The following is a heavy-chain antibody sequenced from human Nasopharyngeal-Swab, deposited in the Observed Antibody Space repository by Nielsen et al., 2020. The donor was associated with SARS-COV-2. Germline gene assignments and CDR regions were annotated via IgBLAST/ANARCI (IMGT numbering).Heavy chain of an antibody. V-gene: IGHV4-61*05. J-gene: IGHJ6*02. CDR2: IYYSGST. CDR1: GGSISSSSYY. D-gene: IGHD3-16*01. Sequence: GSLRLSCTVSGGSISSSSYYWGWIRQPPGKGLEWIGYIYYSGSTNYNPSLKSRVTISVDTSKNQFSLKLSSVTAADTAVYYCARGRRITTPYGMDVWGQGTTVTVSS. CDR3: ARGRRITTPYGMDV.